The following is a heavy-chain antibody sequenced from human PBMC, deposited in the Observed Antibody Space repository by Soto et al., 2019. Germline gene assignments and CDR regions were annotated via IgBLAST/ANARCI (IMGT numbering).Heavy chain of an antibody. V-gene: IGHV3-30*03. Sequence: GSLRLSCAASGFTFSSYGMHWVRQAPGKGLGWVAVISYDGSNKYYADSVKGRFTISRDNSKNTLYLQMNSLRAEDTAVYYCAAEDIVATSFDYWGQGTLVTVSS. J-gene: IGHJ4*02. CDR2: ISYDGSNK. CDR1: GFTFSSYG. D-gene: IGHD5-12*01. CDR3: AAEDIVATSFDY.